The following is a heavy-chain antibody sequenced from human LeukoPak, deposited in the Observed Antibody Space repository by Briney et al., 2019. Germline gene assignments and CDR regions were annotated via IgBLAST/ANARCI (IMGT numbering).Heavy chain of an antibody. Sequence: GGSLRLSCAASGFTFSSYAMHWVRQAPGKGLEWVAVISYDGSNKYYADSVKGRFTISRDNAKNSLYLQMNSLRAEDTAVYYCAREDCSGGSCYQPAGFDYWGQGTLVTVSS. J-gene: IGHJ4*02. D-gene: IGHD2-15*01. CDR3: AREDCSGGSCYQPAGFDY. V-gene: IGHV3-30-3*01. CDR2: ISYDGSNK. CDR1: GFTFSSYA.